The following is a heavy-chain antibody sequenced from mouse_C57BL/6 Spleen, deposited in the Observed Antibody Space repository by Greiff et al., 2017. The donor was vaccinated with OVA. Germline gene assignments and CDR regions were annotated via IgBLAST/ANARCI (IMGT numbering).Heavy chain of an antibody. J-gene: IGHJ2*01. CDR1: GYTFTSYW. CDR2: IDPSDSYT. Sequence: VQLQESGAELVMPGASVKLSCKASGYTFTSYWMHWVKQRPGQGLEWIGEIDPSDSYTNYNQKFKGKSTLTVDKSSSTAYMQLSSLTSEDSAVYYCARPYYYGSSYLYYFDYWGQGTTLTVSS. CDR3: ARPYYYGSSYLYYFDY. D-gene: IGHD1-1*01. V-gene: IGHV1-69*01.